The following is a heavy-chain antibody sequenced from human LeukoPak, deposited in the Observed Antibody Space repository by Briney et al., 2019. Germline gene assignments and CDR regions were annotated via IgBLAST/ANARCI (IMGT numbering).Heavy chain of an antibody. J-gene: IGHJ4*02. V-gene: IGHV4-4*07. CDR3: AKARDSNIWYPFDY. CDR1: GGSISNYY. Sequence: SETLSLTCTVSGGSISNYYWSWIRQPAGKGLEWIGRIYTSGSTNYNPSLKSRVTMSVDTPKNQFSLKLTSVTAADTAVYYCAKARDSNIWYPFDYWGQGTPVTVSS. D-gene: IGHD6-13*01. CDR2: IYTSGST.